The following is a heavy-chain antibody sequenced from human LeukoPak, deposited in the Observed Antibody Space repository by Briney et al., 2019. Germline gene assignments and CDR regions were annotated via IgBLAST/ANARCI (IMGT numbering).Heavy chain of an antibody. V-gene: IGHV3-23*01. J-gene: IGHJ4*02. CDR2: ISGSGGST. Sequence: GGSLRLSCAASGFTFSSYAMSWVRQAPGKGLEWVSAISGSGGSTYCADSVKGRFTISRDNSKNTLYLQMNSLRAEDTAVYYCAKDIGSGWYGNFDYWGQGTLVTVSS. CDR1: GFTFSSYA. CDR3: AKDIGSGWYGNFDY. D-gene: IGHD6-19*01.